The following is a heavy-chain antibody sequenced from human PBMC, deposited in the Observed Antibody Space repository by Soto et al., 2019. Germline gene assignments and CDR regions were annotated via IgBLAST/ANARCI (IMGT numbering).Heavy chain of an antibody. D-gene: IGHD6-19*01. CDR2: ISGSGGST. V-gene: IGHV3-23*01. CDR1: GFTFSSYA. CDR3: TKDSSSGCYDY. Sequence: PGGSLRLSCAASGFTFSSYAMSWVRQAPGKGLHWVSAISGSGGSTYYADSVKCRFTISRDNSKNTLYLQINSLRAEDRAVYYFTKDSSSGCYDYWGQGTLVTVSS. J-gene: IGHJ4*02.